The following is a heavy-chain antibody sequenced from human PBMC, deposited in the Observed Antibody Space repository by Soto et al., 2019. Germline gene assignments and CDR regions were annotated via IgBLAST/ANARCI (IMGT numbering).Heavy chain of an antibody. V-gene: IGHV3-53*01. CDR3: ARVEGSGWYFDY. D-gene: IGHD6-19*01. CDR2: MYSGGST. Sequence: PGGSLRLSCSAPGVTLSSNYMRWGPQAPGRGLEWVSVMYSGGSTYYSDSVKGRFTISRDNSKNTLYLQMNSLRAEDTAVYYCARVEGSGWYFDYWGQGTLVTVSS. J-gene: IGHJ4*02. CDR1: GVTLSSNY.